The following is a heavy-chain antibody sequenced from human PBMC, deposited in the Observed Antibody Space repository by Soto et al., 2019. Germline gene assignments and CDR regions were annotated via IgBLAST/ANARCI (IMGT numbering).Heavy chain of an antibody. Sequence: SETLSLTCTVSGDSINSTGSYWGWIRQPPGKGLDWIGNIFYSGSTFRNPSLRSRVTMSVDTSKNQFTLKLRSVTAADTAVYYCAMSWGYFQWAFDYWGQGILVTVSS. CDR3: AMSWGYFQWAFDY. V-gene: IGHV4-39*01. D-gene: IGHD1-26*01. J-gene: IGHJ4*02. CDR2: IFYSGST. CDR1: GDSINSTGSY.